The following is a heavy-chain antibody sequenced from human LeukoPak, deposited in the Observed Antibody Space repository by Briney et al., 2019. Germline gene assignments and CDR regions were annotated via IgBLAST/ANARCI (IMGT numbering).Heavy chain of an antibody. J-gene: IGHJ4*02. CDR1: GGTFSSYA. D-gene: IGHD3-10*01. V-gene: IGHV1-69*05. CDR2: IIPIFGTA. CDR3: ARDSGERGSGSYLIAY. Sequence: SVKVSCKASGGTFSSYAISWVRQAPGQGLEWMGGIIPIFGTANYAQKFRGRVTMTRDTSISTAYMELSRLRSDDTAVYYCARDSGERGSGSYLIAYWGQGTLVTVSS.